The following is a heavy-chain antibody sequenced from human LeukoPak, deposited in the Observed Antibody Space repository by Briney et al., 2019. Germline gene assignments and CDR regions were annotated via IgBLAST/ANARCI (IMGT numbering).Heavy chain of an antibody. CDR1: GFTFSSYW. CDR3: ARDRPLSGSGSYVPLDY. J-gene: IGHJ4*02. V-gene: IGHV3-74*01. Sequence: GGSLRLSCAASGFTFSSYWMHWVRQAPGKGLVWVSRINSDGSSTTYADSVKGRFTISRDNAKNTLYLQMNSLRAEDTAVYYCARDRPLSGSGSYVPLDYWGQGTLVTVSS. D-gene: IGHD3-10*01. CDR2: INSDGSST.